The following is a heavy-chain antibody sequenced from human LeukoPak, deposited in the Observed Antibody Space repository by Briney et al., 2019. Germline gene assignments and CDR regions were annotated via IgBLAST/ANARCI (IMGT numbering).Heavy chain of an antibody. J-gene: IGHJ4*02. CDR3: ARDRVNWNDVGGLFGY. CDR2: IYSGGST. Sequence: PGGSLRLSCAASGFTVSSNYMSWVRQAPGKGLEWVSLIYSGGSTSYADSVKGRFTFSRDNSKNTLYLQMNSLRAEDTAVYYCARDRVNWNDVGGLFGYWGQGTLVTVSS. D-gene: IGHD1-1*01. V-gene: IGHV3-53*01. CDR1: GFTVSSNY.